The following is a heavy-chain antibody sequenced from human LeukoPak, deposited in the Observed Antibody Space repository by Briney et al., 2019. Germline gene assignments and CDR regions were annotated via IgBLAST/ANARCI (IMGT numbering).Heavy chain of an antibody. V-gene: IGHV3-7*01. D-gene: IGHD3-3*01. Sequence: GGSLRLSCAVSGITLSNYGMSWVRQAPGKGLEWVANIKQDGSEKYYVDSVKGRFTISRDNAKNSLYLQMNSLRAEDTAVYYCARRYYDFWSGYRGGYDPWGQGTLVTVSS. CDR1: GITLSNYG. CDR2: IKQDGSEK. J-gene: IGHJ5*02. CDR3: ARRYYDFWSGYRGGYDP.